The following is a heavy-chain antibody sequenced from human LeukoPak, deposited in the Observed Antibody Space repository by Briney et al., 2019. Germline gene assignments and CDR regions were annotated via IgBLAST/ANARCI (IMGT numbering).Heavy chain of an antibody. CDR3: ATMTYYYGSGSYYPFDY. J-gene: IGHJ4*02. D-gene: IGHD3-10*01. CDR1: GYTLTELS. Sequence: GASVKVSCKVSGYTLTELSMHWVRQAPGKGLEWMGGFDPEDGETIYAQKFQGRVTMTEDTSTDTAYMELSSLRSEDTAVYYCATMTYYYGSGSYYPFDYWGQGTLVTVSS. V-gene: IGHV1-24*01. CDR2: FDPEDGET.